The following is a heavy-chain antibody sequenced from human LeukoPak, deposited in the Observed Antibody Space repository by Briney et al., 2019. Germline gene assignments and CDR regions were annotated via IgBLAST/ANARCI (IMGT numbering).Heavy chain of an antibody. V-gene: IGHV3-23*01. CDR1: GFTFSSYA. CDR3: AKDPIPYSGSSAFDY. J-gene: IGHJ4*02. D-gene: IGHD1-26*01. CDR2: ISGSGGST. Sequence: GGSLRLSCAASGFTFSSYAMGWVRQAPGKGLEWVAAISGSGGSTYYADSVKGRFTISRDNSKNTLYLQMNSLRVEDTAVYYCAKDPIPYSGSSAFDYWGQGTLVTVSS.